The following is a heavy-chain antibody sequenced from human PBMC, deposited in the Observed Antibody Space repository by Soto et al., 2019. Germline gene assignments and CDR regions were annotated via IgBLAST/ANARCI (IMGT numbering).Heavy chain of an antibody. J-gene: IGHJ4*02. Sequence: QVQLQESGPGLVKPSGTLSLTCAVSGGSISNNTWWSWVRQPPGKGLEWIGEINHSGSTNYNPSLTRRVSISVDKSEHQSSLRLSSVTAAAMAVYYWARDPGAVAGTARFGWGQGALGSVSS. CDR2: INHSGST. CDR1: GGSISNNTW. D-gene: IGHD6-19*01. V-gene: IGHV4-4*02. CDR3: ARDPGAVAGTARFG.